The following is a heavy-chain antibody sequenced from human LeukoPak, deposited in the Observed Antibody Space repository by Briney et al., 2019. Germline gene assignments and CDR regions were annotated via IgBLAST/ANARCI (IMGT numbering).Heavy chain of an antibody. CDR2: ISYDGSNK. CDR1: GFTFSSYG. J-gene: IGHJ4*02. Sequence: PGGSLRLSCAASGFTFSSYGMHRVRQAPGKGLEWVAVISYDGSNKYYADSVKGRFTISRDNSKNTLYLQMNSLRAEDTAVYYCAKENYGSGSYYDYWGQGTLVTVSS. D-gene: IGHD3-10*01. V-gene: IGHV3-30*18. CDR3: AKENYGSGSYYDY.